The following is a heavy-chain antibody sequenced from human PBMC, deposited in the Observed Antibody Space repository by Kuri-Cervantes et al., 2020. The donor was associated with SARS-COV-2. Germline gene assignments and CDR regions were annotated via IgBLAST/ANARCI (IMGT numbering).Heavy chain of an antibody. D-gene: IGHD3-22*01. J-gene: IGHJ4*02. CDR3: AHRGYYDSSGSLDY. V-gene: IGHV2-70*12. Sequence: SGPTLVKPTQTLTLTCTFSGFSLSTRGMCVSWIRQPPGKALEWLALIDWVDDKYYSTSLKTRLTITKDTSKNQVVLTMTNMDPVDTATYYCAHRGYYDSSGSLDYWGQGTLVTVSS. CDR1: GFSLSTRGMC. CDR2: IDWVDDK.